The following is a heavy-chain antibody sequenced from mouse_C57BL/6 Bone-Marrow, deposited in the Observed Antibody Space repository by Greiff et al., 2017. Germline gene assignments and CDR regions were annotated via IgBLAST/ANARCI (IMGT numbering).Heavy chain of an antibody. D-gene: IGHD3-1*01. CDR3: TRGLPLNYAMDY. CDR1: GFTFSSYA. Sequence: EVMLVESGEGLVKPGGSLKLSCAASGFTFSSYAMSWVRQTPEKRLEWVAYISSGGDYIYYADTVKGRFTISRDNARNTLDLQMSSLKSEDTAMYYCTRGLPLNYAMDYWGQGTSVTVSS. CDR2: ISSGGDYI. V-gene: IGHV5-9-1*02. J-gene: IGHJ4*01.